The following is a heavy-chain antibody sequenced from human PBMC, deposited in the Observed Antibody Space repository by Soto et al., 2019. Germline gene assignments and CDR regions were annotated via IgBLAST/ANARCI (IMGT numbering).Heavy chain of an antibody. J-gene: IGHJ3*02. V-gene: IGHV4-31*03. CDR3: ASLTQRAVSGSYYLFDI. Sequence: QVQLQESGPGLVKPSQTLSLTCTVSGGSISSGGYYWSWIRQHPGKGLEWIGYIYYSGSTYYNPSLKSRVTISVDTSKNLFSLKLSSVTAADTAVYYCASLTQRAVSGSYYLFDIWGQGTMVTVSS. CDR2: IYYSGST. D-gene: IGHD1-26*01. CDR1: GGSISSGGYY.